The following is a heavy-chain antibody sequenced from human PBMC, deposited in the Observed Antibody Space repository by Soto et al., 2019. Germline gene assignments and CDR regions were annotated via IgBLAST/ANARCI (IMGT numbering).Heavy chain of an antibody. CDR1: GFSLSTSGEG. Sequence: SGATLVYTTQTLTLTCTFSGFSLSTSGEGVGWIRQPPGKAMEWLTLIYWDDDKRYSPSLKSRLTITKDTSKNQVVLTMTNMDPVDTATYNCAHSLYSSSWDYWGQGTLVTVS. V-gene: IGHV2-5*02. J-gene: IGHJ4*02. CDR3: AHSLYSSSWDY. D-gene: IGHD6-13*01. CDR2: IYWDDDK.